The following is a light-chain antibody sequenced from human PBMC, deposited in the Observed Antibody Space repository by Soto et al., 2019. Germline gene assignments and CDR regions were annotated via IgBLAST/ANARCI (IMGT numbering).Light chain of an antibody. CDR3: QQSYRTPHT. CDR2: AAS. J-gene: IGKJ2*01. Sequence: DIQMTQSPSSLSASVGDRVTITCRASQGVSTYLIWYQQRQGRPPKLLIYAASKLLGGVPSRFSGSGSGTNFTLTINSLQPEYFATYYCQQSYRTPHTFGQWTKLETK. V-gene: IGKV1-39*01. CDR1: QGVSTY.